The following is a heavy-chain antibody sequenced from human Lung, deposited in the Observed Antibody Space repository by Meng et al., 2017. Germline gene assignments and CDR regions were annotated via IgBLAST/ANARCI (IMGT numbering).Heavy chain of an antibody. J-gene: IGHJ4*02. CDR1: GGSFSDYY. D-gene: IGHD4-11*01. CDR2: INHSGST. CDR3: ARGPTTMAHDFDY. V-gene: IGHV4-34*01. Sequence: RWDDGLFRPPGPLSLTCVVSGGSFSDYYWSWIRQPPGKGLEWIGEINHSGSTNYNPSLESRATISVDTSQNNLSLKLSSVTAADSAVYYCARGPTTMAHDFDYWGQGTLVTVSS.